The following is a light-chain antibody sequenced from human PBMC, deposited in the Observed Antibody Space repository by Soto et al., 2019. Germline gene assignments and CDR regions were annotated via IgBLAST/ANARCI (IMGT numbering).Light chain of an antibody. CDR1: QSISSSY. V-gene: IGKV3-20*01. CDR2: GAS. J-gene: IGKJ1*01. Sequence: EILLTQSPGTLSLSPGERATLSCRASQSISSSYLAWYQQKPGQAPRLLIYGASSRATGIPDRFSGSGSGTDFTLTISRLEPEDFAVYSCQQYDTSPPSWTFGQGTKVDIK. CDR3: QQYDTSPPSWT.